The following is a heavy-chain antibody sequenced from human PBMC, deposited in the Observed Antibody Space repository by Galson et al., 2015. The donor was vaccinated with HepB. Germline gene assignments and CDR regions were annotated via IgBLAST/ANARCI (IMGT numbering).Heavy chain of an antibody. CDR1: GFTFSSYW. D-gene: IGHD6-13*01. CDR2: IKQDGSEK. J-gene: IGHJ4*02. V-gene: IGHV3-7*01. Sequence: SLRLSCAASGFTFSSYWMSWVRQAPGKGLEWVANIKQDGSEKYYVDSVKGRFTISRDNAKNSLYLQMNSLRAEGTAVYYCARLVSSSWYDWDYWGQGTLVTVSS. CDR3: ARLVSSSWYDWDY.